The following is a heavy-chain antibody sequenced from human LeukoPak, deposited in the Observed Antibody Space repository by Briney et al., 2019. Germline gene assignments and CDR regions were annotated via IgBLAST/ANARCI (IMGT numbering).Heavy chain of an antibody. D-gene: IGHD3-10*01. CDR3: AKEPDGSGSHYSHFDY. J-gene: IGHJ4*02. CDR2: ISGGGGRT. Sequence: PWGSLRLSCAASGFTFSSYAMSWVRQAPEEWLEWVSAISGGGGRTYYTDSVKGRFTISRDNSKNTLYLQLNSLIVEDTAVYYCAKEPDGSGSHYSHFDYWGQGTLVTVSS. CDR1: GFTFSSYA. V-gene: IGHV3-23*01.